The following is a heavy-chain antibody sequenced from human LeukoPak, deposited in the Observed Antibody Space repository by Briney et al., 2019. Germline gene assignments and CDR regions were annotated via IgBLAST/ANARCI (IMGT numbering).Heavy chain of an antibody. D-gene: IGHD1-26*01. CDR3: AKQWVDC. CDR1: GFTFSNYA. V-gene: IGHV3-23*01. J-gene: IGHJ4*02. CDR2: ISESGDTT. Sequence: GGSLRLSCAASGFTFSNYAMNWVRQAPGKGLEWVSSISESGDTTHYADSVKGRFTISRDNAQNTLYLQMNPLRAEDTALYYCAKQWVDCWGQGTLVTVSS.